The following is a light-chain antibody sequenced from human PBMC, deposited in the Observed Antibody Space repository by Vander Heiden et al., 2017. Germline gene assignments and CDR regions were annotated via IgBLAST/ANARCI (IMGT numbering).Light chain of an antibody. CDR1: QDISNY. J-gene: IGKJ4*01. CDR2: DAS. V-gene: IGKV1-33*01. Sequence: DIQMTQSPSSLSASVGDRVTITCQASQDISNYLNWYQQKPGKAPKLLIYDASNLETGVPSRFSGSGSGTDFTLTISSLQPEDVATYYCLQDDNLPLTFGAGTKVEIK. CDR3: LQDDNLPLT.